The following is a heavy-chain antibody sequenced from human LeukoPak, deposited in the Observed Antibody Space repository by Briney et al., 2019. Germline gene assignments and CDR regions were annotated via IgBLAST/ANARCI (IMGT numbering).Heavy chain of an antibody. J-gene: IGHJ4*02. CDR2: IKSKTDGGTT. V-gene: IGHV3-15*01. D-gene: IGHD4-17*01. CDR1: GFTFSNAW. Sequence: GGPLRLSCAASGFTFSNAWMSWVRQAPGKGLEWVGRIKSKTDGGTTDYAAPVKGRFTISRDDSKNTLYLQMNSLKTEDTAVYYCTSWHDYGDYDVAKSDYWGQGTLVTVSS. CDR3: TSWHDYGDYDVAKSDY.